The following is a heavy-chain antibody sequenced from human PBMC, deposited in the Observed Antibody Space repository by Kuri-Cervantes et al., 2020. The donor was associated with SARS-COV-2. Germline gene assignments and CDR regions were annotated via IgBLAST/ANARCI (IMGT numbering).Heavy chain of an antibody. V-gene: IGHV3-23*01. D-gene: IGHD5-24*01. J-gene: IGHJ4*02. CDR2: MSGSGAST. CDR1: GFSLSTNV. CDR3: AKTSGYNYYFAY. Sequence: ETLSLTCAASGFSLSTNVMAWVRQAPGKGLGWVSTMSGSGASTHYADSVKGRFTISRDNSKNMLYLQMYSLRAEDTAVYYCAKTSGYNYYFAYRGQGSLVTVSS.